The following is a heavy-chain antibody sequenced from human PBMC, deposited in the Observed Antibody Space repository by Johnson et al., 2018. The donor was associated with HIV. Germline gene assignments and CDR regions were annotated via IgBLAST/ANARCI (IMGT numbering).Heavy chain of an antibody. V-gene: IGHV3-30*02. J-gene: IGHJ3*02. CDR2: IRYDGNNK. Sequence: KGLEWVALIRYDGNNKYYVDSVKGRFTISRDNSKNTLYLQMNSLRAEDTAVYYCARQTLRAFDIWGQGTMVTVSS. CDR3: ARQTLRAFDI.